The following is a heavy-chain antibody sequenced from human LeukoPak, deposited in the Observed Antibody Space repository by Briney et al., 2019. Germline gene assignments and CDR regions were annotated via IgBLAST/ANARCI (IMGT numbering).Heavy chain of an antibody. CDR3: ARDSLEAAFFDY. D-gene: IGHD6-13*01. CDR1: GFSFSSYW. CDR2: IKEDGSEK. V-gene: IGHV3-7*01. J-gene: IGHJ4*02. Sequence: GGSDRLSCAASGFSFSSYWMIWVRQAPGKGLEWVANIKEDGSEKYYVDSVKGRFTISRDNAKNSLYLQMNSLRAEDTAVYYCARDSLEAAFFDYWGQGTLVTVSS.